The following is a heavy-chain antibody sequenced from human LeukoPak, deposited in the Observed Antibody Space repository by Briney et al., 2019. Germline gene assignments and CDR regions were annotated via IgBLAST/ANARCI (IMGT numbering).Heavy chain of an antibody. J-gene: IGHJ6*03. D-gene: IGHD2-15*01. Sequence: SETLSLTCAVYGGSFSGYYWSWIRQPPGKGLEWIGEINHSGSTNYNPSLKSRVTISADTSKNQFSLKLSSVTAADTAVYYCARYCSGGSCYVNGYYYYYMDVWGKGTTVTISS. CDR1: GGSFSGYY. CDR3: ARYCSGGSCYVNGYYYYYMDV. CDR2: INHSGST. V-gene: IGHV4-34*01.